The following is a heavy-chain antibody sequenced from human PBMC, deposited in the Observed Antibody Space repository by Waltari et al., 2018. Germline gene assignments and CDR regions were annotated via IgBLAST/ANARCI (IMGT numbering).Heavy chain of an antibody. CDR1: GFTFSSYE. Sequence: EVQLVESGGGLVQPGGSLRLSCAASGFTFSSYEMNWVRQAPGKGLEWVSYISSSGSTIYYADSVKGRFTSSRDNAKNSLYLQMNSLRAEDTAVYYCARDLDDAFDIWGQGTMVTVSS. J-gene: IGHJ3*02. CDR3: ARDLDDAFDI. CDR2: ISSSGSTI. D-gene: IGHD1-1*01. V-gene: IGHV3-48*03.